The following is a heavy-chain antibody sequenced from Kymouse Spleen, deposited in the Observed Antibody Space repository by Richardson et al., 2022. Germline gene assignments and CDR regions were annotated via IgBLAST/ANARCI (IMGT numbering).Heavy chain of an antibody. J-gene: IGHJ4*02. Sequence: EVQLVESGGGLVQPGGSLKLSCAASGFTFSGSAMHWVRQASGKGLEWVGRIRSKANSYATAYAASVKGRFTISRDDSKNTAYLQMNSLKTEDTAVYYCTRGYDILTGYYDYWGQGTLVTVSS. CDR1: GFTFSGSA. CDR3: TRGYDILTGYYDY. V-gene: IGHV3-73*02. CDR2: IRSKANSYAT. D-gene: IGHD3-9*01.